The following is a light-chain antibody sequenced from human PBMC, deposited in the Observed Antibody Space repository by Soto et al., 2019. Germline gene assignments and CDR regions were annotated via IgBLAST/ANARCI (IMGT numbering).Light chain of an antibody. V-gene: IGKV1-39*01. CDR1: QSISTY. Sequence: DIQMTQSPSSLSASVGDRVTVTCRASQSISTYFNWYQQRPGKAPKPLIYAASSLQSGVPSRFSGSGSGTDFTLTISSLQPEDFATYYCQQSYSTPRTFGQGTKLEIK. CDR2: AAS. CDR3: QQSYSTPRT. J-gene: IGKJ2*02.